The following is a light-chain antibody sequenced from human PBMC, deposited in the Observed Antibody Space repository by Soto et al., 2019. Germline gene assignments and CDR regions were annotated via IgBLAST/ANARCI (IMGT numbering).Light chain of an antibody. CDR1: QSVSSN. Sequence: EIGMTQSPATLSVSPGEIATLSCRASQSVSSNLACNQQKPSQAPRLLIYDASTRATGIPARLSGSGSGTDFTLTISSLEPEDFAVYYCQQRSNWPPNTFGQGTRLEIK. J-gene: IGKJ5*01. V-gene: IGKV3-11*01. CDR3: QQRSNWPPNT. CDR2: DAS.